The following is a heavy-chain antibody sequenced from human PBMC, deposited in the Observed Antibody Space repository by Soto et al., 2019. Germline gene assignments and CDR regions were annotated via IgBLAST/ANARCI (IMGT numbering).Heavy chain of an antibody. Sequence: GESLKISCKGSGYTFTNYWIGWVRQMPGKGPEWMGIIYPGDSDTKYNPSFQGQVTISADKSITTTYLQWSSLKASDTAIYYCAASNFYHGMDVCGQGTTVTVS. V-gene: IGHV5-51*01. CDR1: GYTFTNYW. J-gene: IGHJ6*02. CDR3: AASNFYHGMDV. CDR2: IYPGDSDT.